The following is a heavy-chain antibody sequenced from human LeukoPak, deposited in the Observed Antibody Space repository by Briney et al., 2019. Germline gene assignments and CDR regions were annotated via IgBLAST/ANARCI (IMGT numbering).Heavy chain of an antibody. V-gene: IGHV3-48*01. D-gene: IGHD1-26*01. CDR1: GFTFSSYS. CDR2: ISSSSRTI. CDR3: ARRKRGGSSGYFDY. J-gene: IGHJ4*02. Sequence: GGSLRLSCAASGFTFSSYSMNWVRQAPGKGLEWVSYISSSSRTIYYADSVKGRFTISRDNAKNSLYLQMNSLRAEDTAVYYCARRKRGGSSGYFDYWGQGTLVTVSS.